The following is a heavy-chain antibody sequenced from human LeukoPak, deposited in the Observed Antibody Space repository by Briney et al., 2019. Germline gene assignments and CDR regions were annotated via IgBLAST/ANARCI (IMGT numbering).Heavy chain of an antibody. CDR2: ISSSSTYI. Sequence: PGGSLRLSCVGSGFAFSSYSMNWVRQAPGKGLEWVSSISSSSTYIYYTDSVKGRFTISRDNAKNSLYLQMNSLRAEDTAVYYCAREDQPRGTFDCWGQGTLVTVSS. CDR3: AREDQPRGTFDC. CDR1: GFAFSSYS. V-gene: IGHV3-21*04. J-gene: IGHJ4*02. D-gene: IGHD2-15*01.